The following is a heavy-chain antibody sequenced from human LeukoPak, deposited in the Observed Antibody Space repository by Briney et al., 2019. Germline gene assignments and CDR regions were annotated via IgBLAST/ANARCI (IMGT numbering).Heavy chain of an antibody. J-gene: IGHJ4*02. CDR1: GVTFSSYA. V-gene: IGHV1-69*04. Sequence: SVKVSCKASGVTFSSYAISWVRQAPGQGLEWMGRIVPLLDITKYSQKFQGRVTITTDKSTSTAYMELSSLRSEDTAVYYCARDLVATKSPDYWGQGTLVTVSS. CDR2: IVPLLDIT. D-gene: IGHD5-12*01. CDR3: ARDLVATKSPDY.